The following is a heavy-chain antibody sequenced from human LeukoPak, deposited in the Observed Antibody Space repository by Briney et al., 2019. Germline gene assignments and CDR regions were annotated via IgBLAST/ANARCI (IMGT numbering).Heavy chain of an antibody. CDR2: IRSRNYGGTT. CDR3: TRFIVATKDY. V-gene: IGHV3-49*04. J-gene: IGHJ4*02. Sequence: PGGSLRLSCAASGFTFSTHAMSWVRQAPGKGLEWVGFIRSRNYGGTTEYAASVRGRFTISRDDSRGIAYLQMNSLKTEDTAVYYCTRFIVATKDYWGQGTLVTVSS. D-gene: IGHD5-12*01. CDR1: GFTFSTHA.